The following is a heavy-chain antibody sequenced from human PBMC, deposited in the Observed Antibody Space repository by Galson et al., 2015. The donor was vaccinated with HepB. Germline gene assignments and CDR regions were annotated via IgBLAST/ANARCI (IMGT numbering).Heavy chain of an antibody. CDR2: IRSKPYGETT. Sequence: SLRLSCAASGFTFGDYSLSWFRQAPGKGLEWVGFIRSKPYGETTEYAASVKGRFTISRDDSKSIAYLQMNSLKTEDTAVYYCARHIRYNSGWGNYYYYMDVWGKGTTVTVSS. D-gene: IGHD6-19*01. CDR3: ARHIRYNSGWGNYYYYMDV. CDR1: GFTFGDYS. V-gene: IGHV3-49*03. J-gene: IGHJ6*03.